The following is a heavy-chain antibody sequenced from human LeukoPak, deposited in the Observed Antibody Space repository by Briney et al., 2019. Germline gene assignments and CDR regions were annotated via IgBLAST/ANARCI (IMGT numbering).Heavy chain of an antibody. CDR1: GYTFTSYD. D-gene: IGHD6-19*01. CDR3: ATHYSSGWYPYYYYYMDV. Sequence: ASVKVSCKASGYTFTSYDINWVRQATGQGLEWMGWMNPNSGNTGYAQKFQGRVTMTRNTSISTAYMELSSLRSEDTAVYYCATHYSSGWYPYYYYYMDVWGKGTTVTIPS. J-gene: IGHJ6*03. CDR2: MNPNSGNT. V-gene: IGHV1-8*01.